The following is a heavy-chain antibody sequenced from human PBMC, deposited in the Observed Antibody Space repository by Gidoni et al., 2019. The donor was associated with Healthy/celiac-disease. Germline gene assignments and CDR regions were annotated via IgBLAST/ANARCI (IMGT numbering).Heavy chain of an antibody. V-gene: IGHV1-69*06. J-gene: IGHJ3*02. Sequence: HVQLVQSGSEVKKPGSSVKFSCKASGGTFISYALRWVRQAPGQGLEWMGGIIPIFGTANYAQKLQGRVTITADKSTSKAYMELSSLRSEDTAVDYCARDQVVPADNQPDAFDIWGQGTMVTVSS. D-gene: IGHD2-2*01. CDR3: ARDQVVPADNQPDAFDI. CDR1: GGTFISYA. CDR2: IIPIFGTA.